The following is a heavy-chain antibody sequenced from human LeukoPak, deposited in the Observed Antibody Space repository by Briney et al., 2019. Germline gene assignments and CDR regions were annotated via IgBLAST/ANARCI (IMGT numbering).Heavy chain of an antibody. CDR1: GFTFSDYY. J-gene: IGHJ4*02. V-gene: IGHV3-11*04. D-gene: IGHD3-10*01. Sequence: PGGSLRLSCAASGFTFSDYYMSWIRQAPGKGLEWVSYISSSGSTIYYADSMKGRFTISRDNAKNSLYLQMNSLRAEDTAVYYCARGIVTMVRGVMPFDYWGQGTLVTVSS. CDR2: ISSSGSTI. CDR3: ARGIVTMVRGVMPFDY.